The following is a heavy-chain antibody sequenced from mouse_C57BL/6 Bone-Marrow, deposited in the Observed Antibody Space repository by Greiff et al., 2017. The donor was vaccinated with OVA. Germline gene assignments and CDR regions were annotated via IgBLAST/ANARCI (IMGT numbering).Heavy chain of an antibody. Sequence: EVHLVESGPGLVKPSQSLSLTCSVTGYSITSGYYWNWIRQFPGNKLEWMGYISYDGSNNYNPSLKNRISITRDTSKNQFFLKLNSVTTEDTATYYCAREGFYYGSSPFAYWGQGTLVTVSA. CDR1: GYSITSGYY. J-gene: IGHJ3*01. CDR3: AREGFYYGSSPFAY. CDR2: ISYDGSN. D-gene: IGHD1-1*01. V-gene: IGHV3-6*01.